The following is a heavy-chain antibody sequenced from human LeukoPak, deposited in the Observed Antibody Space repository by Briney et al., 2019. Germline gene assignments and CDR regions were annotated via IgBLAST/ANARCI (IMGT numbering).Heavy chain of an antibody. D-gene: IGHD4-23*01. V-gene: IGHV5-51*01. Sequence: GASLQISCKGSGYSFTTYWIGWVRQMPGKGLEWMGIIYPGDSDTRYSPSFQGQVTISADKSISTAYLQWSSLKASDTAMYYCARRTSNDYGGNSAAYWGQGTLVTVSS. J-gene: IGHJ4*02. CDR2: IYPGDSDT. CDR1: GYSFTTYW. CDR3: ARRTSNDYGGNSAAY.